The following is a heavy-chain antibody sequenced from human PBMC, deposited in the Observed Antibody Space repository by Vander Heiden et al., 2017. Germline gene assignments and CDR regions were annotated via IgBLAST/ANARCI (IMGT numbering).Heavy chain of an antibody. J-gene: IGHJ2*01. CDR1: GGSISNSDFY. V-gene: IGHV4-39*01. CDR3: ARLYYGRNSNRSYWYFDI. D-gene: IGHD1-26*01. CDR2: IYYSGST. Sequence: QLQLQESGPGLVKPSETLSLTCTVSGGSISNSDFYWGWIRQPPGKGLEWIGSIYYSGSTYYNPSLRSRVTISVDTSKNQFSLKLDSVTAADTAMYYCARLYYGRNSNRSYWYFDIWGRGTLVTVSS.